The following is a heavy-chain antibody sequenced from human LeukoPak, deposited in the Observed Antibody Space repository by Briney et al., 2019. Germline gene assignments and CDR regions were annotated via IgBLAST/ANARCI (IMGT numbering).Heavy chain of an antibody. D-gene: IGHD4-17*01. Sequence: PSETLSLTCTVSGDSISSYYWSWIRQPPGKGLEWIGYIYYSGSTNYNPSLKSRVTISVDTSKNQFSLKLSSVTAADTAVYYCARQYYGDYADYWGQGTLVTVSS. CDR2: IYYSGST. CDR3: ARQYYGDYADY. J-gene: IGHJ4*02. CDR1: GDSISSYY. V-gene: IGHV4-59*08.